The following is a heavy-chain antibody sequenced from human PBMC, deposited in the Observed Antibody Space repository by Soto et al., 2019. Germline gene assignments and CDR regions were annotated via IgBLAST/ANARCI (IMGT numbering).Heavy chain of an antibody. Sequence: SETLSLTCAVSGGSISSGGYSWSWIRQPPGKGLEWIGYIYHSGSTYYNPSLKSRVTISVDRSKNQFSLKLSSVTAADTAVYYCARWVLPAAMISSYYYGMDVWGQGTTVTVSS. J-gene: IGHJ6*02. CDR1: GGSISSGGYS. CDR2: IYHSGST. CDR3: ARWVLPAAMISSYYYGMDV. V-gene: IGHV4-30-2*01. D-gene: IGHD2-2*01.